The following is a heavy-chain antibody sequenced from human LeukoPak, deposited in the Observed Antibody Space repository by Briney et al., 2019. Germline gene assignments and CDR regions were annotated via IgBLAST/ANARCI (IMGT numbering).Heavy chain of an antibody. CDR1: GYTFTDYY. D-gene: IGHD3-9*01. J-gene: IGHJ4*02. CDR2: VDPEDGET. CDR3: ATRSTRETGYASDY. Sequence: GASVKISCKVSGYTFTDYYMHWVQEARGRGLEWMGLVDPEDGETIYAEKFQGRVTITADTSTDTAYMELSRLRSEDTAVYYCATRSTRETGYASDYWGQGTLVTVSS. V-gene: IGHV1-69-2*01.